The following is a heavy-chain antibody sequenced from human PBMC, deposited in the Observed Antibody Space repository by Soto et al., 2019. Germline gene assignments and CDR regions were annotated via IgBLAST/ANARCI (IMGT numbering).Heavy chain of an antibody. Sequence: QLVESGGGFVKPGMSLRLTCAASGFTFSDAWMTWVRQAPGKGLERVGRIRSQGAGGTAAYAPPVRGRFTSSRDDAQNMVYLHMDNLQAEDTAVYYCITAPLRWGRGTLVTVSS. CDR1: GFTFSDAW. CDR3: ITAPLR. J-gene: IGHJ4*02. V-gene: IGHV3-15*01. CDR2: IRSQGAGGTA.